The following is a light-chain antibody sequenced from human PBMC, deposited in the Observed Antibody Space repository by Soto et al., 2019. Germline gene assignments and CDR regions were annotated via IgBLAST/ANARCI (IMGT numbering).Light chain of an antibody. J-gene: IGLJ2*01. CDR2: EVS. CDR3: GSYAACNNLGV. CDR1: SSDVGGYNY. V-gene: IGLV2-8*01. Sequence: SALTQPPSASGSPGQSVTISCIGTSSDVGGYNYVSWYQQHPGKAPKLMIYEVSKRPSGVPDRFSGSKSGNTASLTVSGLQAEDEADYYCGSYAACNNLGVFGGGTKLTVL.